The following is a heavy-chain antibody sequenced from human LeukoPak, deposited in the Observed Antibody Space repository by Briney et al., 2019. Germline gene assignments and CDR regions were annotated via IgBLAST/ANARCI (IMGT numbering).Heavy chain of an antibody. CDR1: GYTFTSYG. Sequence: GASVKVSCKASGYTFTSYGISWVRQTPGQGLEWMGGIIPIFGTANYAQKFQGRVTITADESTSTAYMELSSLRSEDTAVYYCANSGDYYDSSGRPLDAFDIWGQGTMVTVSS. CDR2: IIPIFGTA. J-gene: IGHJ3*02. D-gene: IGHD3-22*01. CDR3: ANSGDYYDSSGRPLDAFDI. V-gene: IGHV1-69*13.